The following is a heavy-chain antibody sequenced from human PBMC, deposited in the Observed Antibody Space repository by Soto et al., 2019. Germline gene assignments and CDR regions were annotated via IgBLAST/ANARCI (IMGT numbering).Heavy chain of an antibody. D-gene: IGHD5-18*01. CDR2: IWYDGSNK. Sequence: QVQLVESGGGVVQPGRSLRLSCAASGFTFSSYGMHWVRQAPGKGLEWVAVIWYDGSNKYYADSVKGRFTISRDNSKNTLYLQMNSLRAEDTAVYYCARDADTAMVPRGWFDPWGQGTLVTVSS. V-gene: IGHV3-33*01. CDR1: GFTFSSYG. J-gene: IGHJ5*02. CDR3: ARDADTAMVPRGWFDP.